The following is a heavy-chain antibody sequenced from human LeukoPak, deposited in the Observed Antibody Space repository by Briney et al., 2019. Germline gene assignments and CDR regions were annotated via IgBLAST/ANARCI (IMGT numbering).Heavy chain of an antibody. CDR1: GYSFSTYR. D-gene: IGHD3-10*01. J-gene: IGHJ4*02. CDR2: IYPGDSDI. CDR3: ARLMGYYGSGSYYNSPFDY. V-gene: IGHV5-51*01. Sequence: GESLKISCKGSGYSFSTYRIGWVRQMPGKGLEWMGIIYPGDSDIRYSPSFQGQVTISADKSIRTAHLQWSSLKASDTAMYYCARLMGYYGSGSYYNSPFDYWGQGTLVTVSS.